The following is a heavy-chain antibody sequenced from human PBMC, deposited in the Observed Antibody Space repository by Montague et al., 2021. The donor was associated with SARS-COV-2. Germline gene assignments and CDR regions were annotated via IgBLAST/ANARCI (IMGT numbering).Heavy chain of an antibody. J-gene: IGHJ3*02. Sequence: SLRLSCAASRFPFSNFAMRWVRQAPGKGLEWVSTVSSNGLKTYYADSVKGRLTISRDTSTNTLFLQMNNLRADDTAVYYCAKDRVYCDKLGDFDKWGQGTRVTVSS. CDR3: AKDRVYCDKLGDFDK. V-gene: IGHV3-23*01. CDR2: VSSNGLKT. CDR1: RFPFSNFA. D-gene: IGHD5/OR15-5a*01.